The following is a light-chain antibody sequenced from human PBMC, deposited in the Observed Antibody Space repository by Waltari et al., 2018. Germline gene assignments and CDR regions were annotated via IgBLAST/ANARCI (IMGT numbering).Light chain of an antibody. CDR2: DAA. V-gene: IGKV3-20*01. J-gene: IGKJ1*01. CDR3: QKYGTLPAT. CDR1: PSISKY. Sequence: EIMLTQSPGTLSLSPGERATLSCRASPSISKYLAWYQQKPGQAPRLLIYDAASRATGIPDRFSGSGSGTDFSLTISRLEPEDSAVYYCQKYGTLPATFGQGTKVEIK.